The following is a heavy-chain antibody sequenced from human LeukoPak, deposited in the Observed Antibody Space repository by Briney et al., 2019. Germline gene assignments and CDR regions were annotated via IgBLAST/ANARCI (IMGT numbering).Heavy chain of an antibody. D-gene: IGHD2-2*01. V-gene: IGHV4-59*01. CDR2: IYYSGST. CDR3: ARLDCSSTSCYRPDAFDI. Sequence: PSETLSLTCTVSGGSISSYYWSWIRQPPGKGLEWIGYIYYSGSTNYNPSLKGRVTISVDTSKNQFSLKLSSVTAADTAVYYCARLDCSSTSCYRPDAFDIWGQGTMVTVSS. CDR1: GGSISSYY. J-gene: IGHJ3*02.